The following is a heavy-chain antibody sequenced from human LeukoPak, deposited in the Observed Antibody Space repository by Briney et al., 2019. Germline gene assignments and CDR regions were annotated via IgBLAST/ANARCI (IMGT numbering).Heavy chain of an antibody. Sequence: ASVKVSCKASGYTFTGYYMHWVRQAPGQGLEWMGWINPNSGGTNYAQKFQGRVTMTTDTSTSTAYMELRSLRSDDTAVYYCARGGNEVTTYWFDPWGQGTLVTVSS. CDR2: INPNSGGT. J-gene: IGHJ5*02. CDR1: GYTFTGYY. D-gene: IGHD4-17*01. CDR3: ARGGNEVTTYWFDP. V-gene: IGHV1-2*02.